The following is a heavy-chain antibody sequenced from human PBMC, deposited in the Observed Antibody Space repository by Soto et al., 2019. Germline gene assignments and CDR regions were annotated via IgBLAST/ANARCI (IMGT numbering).Heavy chain of an antibody. J-gene: IGHJ6*02. CDR2: IDSSTKYT. V-gene: IGHV3-11*05. CDR3: AREYYYTMDV. Sequence: QVQLVESGGGLVRPGGSLRLSCEASGFTFRDYYMTWFRQAPGKGLEWLSYIDSSTKYTNYADSVKGRFTISRDNAKNPRYLQMNSLRADDTAVYYCAREYYYTMDVWGQGTMVTVSS. CDR1: GFTFRDYY.